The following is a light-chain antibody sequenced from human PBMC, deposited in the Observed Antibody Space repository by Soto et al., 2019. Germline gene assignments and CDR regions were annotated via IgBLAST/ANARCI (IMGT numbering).Light chain of an antibody. Sequence: QSVLTQPPSASGSPGQSVAISCTGTSSDVGGYNYASWYQQHPGKAPKLMIYEVNKRPSGVPDRFSGSKSGNTASLTVSGLQAEDEADYYCSSYAGSGNVFGTGTKVTVL. V-gene: IGLV2-8*01. CDR1: SSDVGGYNY. CDR2: EVN. CDR3: SSYAGSGNV. J-gene: IGLJ1*01.